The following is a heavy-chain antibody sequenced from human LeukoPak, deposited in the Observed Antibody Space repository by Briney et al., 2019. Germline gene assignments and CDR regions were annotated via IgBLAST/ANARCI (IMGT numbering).Heavy chain of an antibody. Sequence: PGGSLRLSCAASGFTFSDYYISWIRQAPGKGLEWVSYIHPTGSSTYYADSAKGRFTISRDNTKKTLYLQMNNLRAEDTAVYYCARGHYGLDVWGQGTTVTVSS. CDR3: ARGHYGLDV. V-gene: IGHV3-11*01. CDR1: GFTFSDYY. CDR2: IHPTGSST. J-gene: IGHJ6*02.